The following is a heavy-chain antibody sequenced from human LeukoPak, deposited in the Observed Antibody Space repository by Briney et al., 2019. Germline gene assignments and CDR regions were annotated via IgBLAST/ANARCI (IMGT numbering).Heavy chain of an antibody. Sequence: PGGSLRLSCGASGITFSSYSMNWVRQAPGKGLEWVSYISSSGSTKYYADSVKGRFTISRDTSKNTLYLQMNSLRAEDTAIYYCVRHVWFDPWGQGTLVTVSS. V-gene: IGHV3-48*01. CDR1: GITFSSYS. CDR3: VRHVWFDP. CDR2: ISSSGSTK. J-gene: IGHJ5*02.